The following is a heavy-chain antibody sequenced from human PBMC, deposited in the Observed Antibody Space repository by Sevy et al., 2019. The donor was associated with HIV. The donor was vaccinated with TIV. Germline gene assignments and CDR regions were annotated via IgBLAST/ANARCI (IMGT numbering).Heavy chain of an antibody. CDR3: AKIRTGGWSYRFDAFDI. D-gene: IGHD1-26*01. Sequence: GGSLRLSCAAPGFTFSSYGMHWVRQAPGKGLEWVAVISYDGSNKYYADSVKGRFTISRDKSKNTLYLHMNSLRAEVTAVYYCAKIRTGGWSYRFDAFDIWGQGTMVTVSS. CDR2: ISYDGSNK. J-gene: IGHJ3*02. CDR1: GFTFSSYG. V-gene: IGHV3-30*18.